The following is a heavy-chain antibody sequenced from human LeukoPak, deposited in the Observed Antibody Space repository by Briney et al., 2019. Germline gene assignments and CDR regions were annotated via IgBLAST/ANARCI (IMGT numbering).Heavy chain of an antibody. CDR3: ARGKEQQLYAFDI. D-gene: IGHD6-13*01. Sequence: GGSLRLSCAASGFTFSSYGMHWVRQAPGKGLEWVAVIWFDGSNKYHADSVKGRFTISRDNSKNTLYLQMNSLSAEDTAVYYCARGKEQQLYAFDIWGQGTMVTVSS. CDR1: GFTFSSYG. CDR2: IWFDGSNK. J-gene: IGHJ3*02. V-gene: IGHV3-33*01.